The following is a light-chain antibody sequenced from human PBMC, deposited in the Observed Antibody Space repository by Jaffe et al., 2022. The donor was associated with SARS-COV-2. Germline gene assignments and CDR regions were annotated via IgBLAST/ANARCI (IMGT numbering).Light chain of an antibody. V-gene: IGKV2-24*01. CDR3: MQPTQFPPGVT. CDR1: QSLVHSDGKTY. CDR2: KIS. Sequence: DIVLTQTPLSSPVTLGQPASISCRSSQSLVHSDGKTYLSWLQQRPGQPPRLLIYKISNRFPGVPDRFSGSGAGTDFTLKISRVEAEDVGVYYCMQPTQFPPGVTFGQGTRLEIK. J-gene: IGKJ5*01.